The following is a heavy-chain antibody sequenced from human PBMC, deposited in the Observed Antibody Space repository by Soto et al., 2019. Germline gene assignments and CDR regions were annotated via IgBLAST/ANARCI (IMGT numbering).Heavy chain of an antibody. CDR1: GYTFTSYD. V-gene: IGHV1-8*01. CDR2: MNPNSGNT. J-gene: IGHJ4*02. D-gene: IGHD5-12*01. Sequence: GASVKVSCKASGYTFTSYDINWVRQATGQGLEWMGWMNPNSGNTGYAQKFQGRVTMTRDTSISTAYMELSSLRSEDTAVYYCAKQSVARSGYDRSGLNVMHFDYWGQGTLVTVSS. CDR3: AKQSVARSGYDRSGLNVMHFDY.